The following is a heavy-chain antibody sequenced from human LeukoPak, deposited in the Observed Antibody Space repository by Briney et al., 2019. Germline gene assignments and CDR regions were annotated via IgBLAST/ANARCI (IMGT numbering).Heavy chain of an antibody. Sequence: ASVKVSCKASGYTFTDYYIHWVRQRQAPGQGLEWMGRINPNSGGTNYAQKFQGRVTMTRDTSISTAYMELSRLSSDDTAVYFCARRVGSSSGYSFDYWGQGTLVTVSS. V-gene: IGHV1-2*06. J-gene: IGHJ4*02. CDR1: GYTFTDYY. CDR3: ARRVGSSSGYSFDY. CDR2: INPNSGGT. D-gene: IGHD5-12*01.